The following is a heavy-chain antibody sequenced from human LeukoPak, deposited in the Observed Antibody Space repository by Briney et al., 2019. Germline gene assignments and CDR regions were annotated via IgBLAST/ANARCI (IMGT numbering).Heavy chain of an antibody. CDR1: GYTFTSYD. J-gene: IGHJ4*02. V-gene: IGHV1-8*03. CDR2: MNPNSGNT. Sequence: ASVKVSCKASGYTFTSYDINWVRQATGQGLEWMGWMNPNSGNTGYAQKFQGRVTITRNTSISTAYMELSSLRSEDMAVYYCARYAYYDSSGYVDYWGQGTLVTVSS. D-gene: IGHD3-22*01. CDR3: ARYAYYDSSGYVDY.